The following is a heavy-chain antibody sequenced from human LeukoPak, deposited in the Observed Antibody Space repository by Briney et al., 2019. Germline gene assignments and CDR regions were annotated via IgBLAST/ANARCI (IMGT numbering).Heavy chain of an antibody. CDR3: AKGISNPDY. V-gene: IGHV3-23*01. Sequence: GGSLRLSCAASGFTFSTSAMSWVRQAPGKGLEWVSTIGGGGDSTYYADSVRGRFTISRDNSKNTLYLQMNSLRAEDTAVYYCAKGISNPDYWGQGTLVTVSS. CDR1: GFTFSTSA. CDR2: IGGGGDST. J-gene: IGHJ4*02. D-gene: IGHD4-11*01.